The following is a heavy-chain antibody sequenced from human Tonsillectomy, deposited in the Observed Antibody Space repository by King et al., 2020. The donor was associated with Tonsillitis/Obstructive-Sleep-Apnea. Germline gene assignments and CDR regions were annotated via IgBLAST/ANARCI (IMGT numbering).Heavy chain of an antibody. CDR1: GFTFSTYT. D-gene: IGHD5-18*01. J-gene: IGHJ6*03. V-gene: IGHV3-21*01. CDR3: AGDPDSYGTYYHYYMDV. Sequence: VQLVESVGGLVKPGGSLRLSCEDSGFTFSTYTMNWVRQAPGKGLEWVSSISSSGTYIHYADSVKGRFTISRDNAKNSLYLHMNSLRAEDTAVYYCAGDPDSYGTYYHYYMDVWGKGTTVTVSS. CDR2: ISSSGTYI.